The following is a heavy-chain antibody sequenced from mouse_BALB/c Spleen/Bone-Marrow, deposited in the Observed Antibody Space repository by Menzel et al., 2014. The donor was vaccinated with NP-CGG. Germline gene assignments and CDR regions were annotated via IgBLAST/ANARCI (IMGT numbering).Heavy chain of an antibody. J-gene: IGHJ2*01. CDR2: IYPGDGDT. D-gene: IGHD2-4*01. CDR1: GYAFXSSW. CDR3: ARWGITSYYFDY. V-gene: IGHV1-82*01. Sequence: VQLQQSGPELMKPGASVKISCKASGYAFXSSWMNWVKQRPGQGLEWIGRIYPGDGDTNYNGKFKGKATLTADKSSSTAYMQLSSLTSVDSAVYLCARWGITSYYFDYWGQGTTLTVSS.